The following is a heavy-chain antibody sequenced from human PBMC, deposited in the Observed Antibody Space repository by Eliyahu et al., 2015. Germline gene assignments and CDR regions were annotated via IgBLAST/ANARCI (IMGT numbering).Heavy chain of an antibody. CDR3: APLQTPYYGDYPPSLDY. V-gene: IGHV1-2*02. Sequence: EGMGWINPNSGGTNYAQKFQGRVTMTRDTSISTAYMELSRLRSDDTAVYYCAPLQTPYYGDYPPSLDYWGQGTLVTVSS. J-gene: IGHJ4*02. D-gene: IGHD4-17*01. CDR2: INPNSGGT.